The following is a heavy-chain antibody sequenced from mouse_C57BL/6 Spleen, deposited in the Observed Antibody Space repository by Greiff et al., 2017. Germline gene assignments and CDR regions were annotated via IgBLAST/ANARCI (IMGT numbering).Heavy chain of an antibody. V-gene: IGHV5-4*03. Sequence: DVKLVESGGGLVKPGGSLKLSCAASGFTFSSYAMSWVRQTPEKRLEWVATISDGGSYTYYPDNVKGRFTISRDNAKNNLYLQMSHLKSEDTAMYYCASLFYYGSSAYFDYWGQGTTLTVSS. CDR3: ASLFYYGSSAYFDY. J-gene: IGHJ2*01. CDR2: ISDGGSYT. D-gene: IGHD1-1*01. CDR1: GFTFSSYA.